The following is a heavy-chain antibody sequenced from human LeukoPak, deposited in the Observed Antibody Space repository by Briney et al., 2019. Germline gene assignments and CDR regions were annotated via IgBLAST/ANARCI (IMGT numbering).Heavy chain of an antibody. CDR3: ARRRPILRGPYGMDV. J-gene: IGHJ6*02. Sequence: SETLSLTCTVSGGSISSSSYYWGWIRQPPGKGLEWIGEINHSGSTNYNPSLKSRVTISVDTSKNQFSLKLSSVTAADTAVYYCARRRPILRGPYGMDVWGQGTTVTVSS. CDR2: INHSGST. V-gene: IGHV4-39*07. D-gene: IGHD2-8*01. CDR1: GGSISSSSYY.